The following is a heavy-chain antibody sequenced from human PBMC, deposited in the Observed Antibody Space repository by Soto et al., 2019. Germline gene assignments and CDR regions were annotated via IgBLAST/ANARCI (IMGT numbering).Heavy chain of an antibody. D-gene: IGHD2-15*01. J-gene: IGHJ3*02. Sequence: PSATLSLTCPVSGGSISSYYWSWIRQPPGKGLEWIGYIYYNGSTNYNPSLKSRVTISVDTSKNQFSLKLSSVTAADTAVYYCARVDPGEVDDAFDIWGQGTMVAVSS. V-gene: IGHV4-59*01. CDR1: GGSISSYY. CDR2: IYYNGST. CDR3: ARVDPGEVDDAFDI.